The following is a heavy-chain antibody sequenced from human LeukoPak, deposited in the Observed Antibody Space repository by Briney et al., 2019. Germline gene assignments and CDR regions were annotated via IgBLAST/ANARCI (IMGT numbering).Heavy chain of an antibody. CDR3: ASGYSNYGY. CDR1: GFTFSDYH. CDR2: ISRSGGTI. V-gene: IGHV3-11*01. J-gene: IGHJ4*02. D-gene: IGHD4-11*01. Sequence: GGSLRLSCVASGFTFSDYHMSWIRQAPGKGLEWVSYISRSGGTIYYADSVKGRFTISRGNAKNSLYLQMNSLRAEDTAVYYCASGYSNYGYWGQGTLVTVSS.